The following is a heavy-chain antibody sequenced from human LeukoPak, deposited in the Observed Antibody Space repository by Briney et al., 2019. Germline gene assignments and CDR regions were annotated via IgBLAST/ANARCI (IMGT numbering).Heavy chain of an antibody. CDR3: ASGYCGGACQLGGVDM. D-gene: IGHD2-21*02. Sequence: PSETLSLTCTVSGGSISSYYWSWLRQPPGKGLEYLGYTHYSGSTNYNPSLKSRVTISLDTSGNQFSLKLSSVTAADTAVYYCASGYCGGACQLGGVDMWGQGTMGTVSS. CDR2: THYSGST. J-gene: IGHJ3*02. CDR1: GGSISSYY. V-gene: IGHV4-59*01.